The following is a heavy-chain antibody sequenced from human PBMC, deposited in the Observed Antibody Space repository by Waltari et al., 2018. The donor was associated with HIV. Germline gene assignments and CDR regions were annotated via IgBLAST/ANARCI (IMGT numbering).Heavy chain of an antibody. CDR2: VDPEEGEP. J-gene: IGHJ3*02. V-gene: IGHV1-69-2*01. CDR3: ARTLTLTFDPFDI. D-gene: IGHD7-27*01. Sequence: EVQLEQPGAAVKKPGATVKTACKTSGYPLTDYNILCIEKAPGRGLEWVGLVDPEEGEPRFSEKFRDRVTITADRSTYTAYLELSSLTSDDTAIYYCARTLTLTFDPFDIWGQGTMVVVSS. CDR1: GYPLTDYN.